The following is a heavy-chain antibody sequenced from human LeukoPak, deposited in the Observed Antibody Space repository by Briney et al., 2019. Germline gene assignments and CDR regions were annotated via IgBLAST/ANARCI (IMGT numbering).Heavy chain of an antibody. Sequence: SETLSLTCAVYGGSFSGYYWSWIRQPPGKGLEWIGEINHSGSTNYNPSLKSQVTISVDTSKNQFSLKLSSVTAADTAVYYCARGNPARAFDIWGQGTMVTVSS. CDR3: ARGNPARAFDI. D-gene: IGHD6-6*01. V-gene: IGHV4-34*01. CDR1: GGSFSGYY. J-gene: IGHJ3*02. CDR2: INHSGST.